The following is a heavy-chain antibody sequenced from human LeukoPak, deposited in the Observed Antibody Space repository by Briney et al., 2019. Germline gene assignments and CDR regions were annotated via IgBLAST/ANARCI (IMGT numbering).Heavy chain of an antibody. V-gene: IGHV4-34*01. D-gene: IGHD2-2*01. CDR3: ARLEVVVVPAAISVLNWFDP. J-gene: IGHJ5*02. Sequence: GSLRLSCATSGFTFNSYAMSWIRQPPGKGLEWIGEINHSGSTNYNPSLKSRVTISVDTSKNQFSLKLSSVTAADTAVYYCARLEVVVVPAAISVLNWFDPWGQGTLVTVSS. CDR1: GFTFNSYA. CDR2: INHSGST.